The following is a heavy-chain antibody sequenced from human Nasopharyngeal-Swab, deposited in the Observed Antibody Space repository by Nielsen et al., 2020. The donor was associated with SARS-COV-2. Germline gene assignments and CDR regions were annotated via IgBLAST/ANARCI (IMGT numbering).Heavy chain of an antibody. CDR1: GFTFSNSW. CDR3: TTEGLDCSSTSCYVRDYYYGMDV. Sequence: GESLKISCAASGFTFSNSWMIWVRQAPGKGLEWVGRIKSKTDGGTTDYAAPVKGRFTISRDDSKNTLYLQMNSLKTEDTAVYYCTTEGLDCSSTSCYVRDYYYGMDVWGQGTTVTVSS. V-gene: IGHV3-15*01. J-gene: IGHJ6*02. D-gene: IGHD2-2*01. CDR2: IKSKTDGGTT.